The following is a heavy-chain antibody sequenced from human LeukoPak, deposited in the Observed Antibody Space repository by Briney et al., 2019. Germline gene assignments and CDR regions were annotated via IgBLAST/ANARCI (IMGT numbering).Heavy chain of an antibody. D-gene: IGHD4-17*01. CDR2: IYRGGPT. Sequence: GGSLTLSCAASGLTVSSNYMSWVRQAPGKGLEWVSVIYRGGPTYYADSVKGRFTISRDNSKNTLYLQMNSLRAEDTAVYYCARDSYVDSEAVRWFDPWGQGTLVTVSS. J-gene: IGHJ5*02. V-gene: IGHV3-66*01. CDR3: ARDSYVDSEAVRWFDP. CDR1: GLTVSSNY.